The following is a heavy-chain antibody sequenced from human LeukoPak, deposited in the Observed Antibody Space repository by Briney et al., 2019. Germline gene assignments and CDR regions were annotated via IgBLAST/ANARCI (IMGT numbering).Heavy chain of an antibody. D-gene: IGHD6-19*01. J-gene: IGHJ4*02. CDR3: ARSSTGGWSDY. Sequence: ASVKVSSKASGYSFTNYYMHWVRQAPGHGLEWMGIINPNDGDTSSAQKFQGKFTMTRDTSTSTVYMEVSSLRSEDTAVYYCARSSTGGWSDYGGQGTLVSVSS. CDR1: GYSFTNYY. V-gene: IGHV1-46*01. CDR2: INPNDGDT.